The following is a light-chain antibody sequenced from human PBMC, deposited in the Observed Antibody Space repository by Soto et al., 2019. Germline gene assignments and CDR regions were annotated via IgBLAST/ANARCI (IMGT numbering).Light chain of an antibody. CDR3: SSYTSSSTDV. Sequence: QSVLAQHASVSGPPGQSITNSCTGTSTDIGRYNYVSWYQQHPGKAPKLMIYDVSNRPSGVSNRFSGSKSGNTASLTISGLQAEDEADYYCSSYTSSSTDVFGTGNKVTVL. CDR1: STDIGRYNY. V-gene: IGLV2-14*03. CDR2: DVS. J-gene: IGLJ1*01.